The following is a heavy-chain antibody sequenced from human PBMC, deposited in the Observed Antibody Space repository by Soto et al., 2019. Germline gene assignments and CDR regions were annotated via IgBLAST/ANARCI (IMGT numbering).Heavy chain of an antibody. Sequence: SETLSLTCTVSGGSISSSSYYWGWIRQPPGKGLEWIGSIYYSGSTYYNPSLKSRVTISVDTSKNQFSLKLSSVTAADTAVYYCARGLTTVTEFGYWGQGTLVTVSS. V-gene: IGHV4-39*01. CDR2: IYYSGST. CDR1: GGSISSSSYY. CDR3: ARGLTTVTEFGY. D-gene: IGHD4-17*01. J-gene: IGHJ4*02.